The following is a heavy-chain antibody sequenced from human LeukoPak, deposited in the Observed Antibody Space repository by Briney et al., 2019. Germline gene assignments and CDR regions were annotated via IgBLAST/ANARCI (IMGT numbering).Heavy chain of an antibody. V-gene: IGHV4-59*03. CDR2: RYEGGRD. J-gene: IGHJ1*01. CDR1: GGSISTDS. CDR3: ATTPRVAPGGRAEYFQP. Sequence: SETLSLTCTVSGGSISTDSWSWIRQPPGKGLEWIGSRYEGGRDLYNPSLRGRVTISVDASEKQISLRLRSVTAADTAIYYCATTPRVAPGGRAEYFQPWGQGILVIVSS. D-gene: IGHD1-14*01.